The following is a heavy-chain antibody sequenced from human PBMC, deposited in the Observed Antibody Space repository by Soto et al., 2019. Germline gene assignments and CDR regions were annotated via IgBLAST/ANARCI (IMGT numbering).Heavy chain of an antibody. CDR1: GFTVSSNY. D-gene: IGHD6-6*01. CDR2: IYSGGST. CDR3: AREDSSSSGYYYYGMDV. J-gene: IGHJ6*02. Sequence: PGGSLRLSCAASGFTVSSNYMSWVRQAPGKGLEWVSVIYSGGSTYYADSVKGRFTISRDNSKNTLYLQMNSLRAEYTAVYYCAREDSSSSGYYYYGMDVWGQGTTVTVSS. V-gene: IGHV3-53*01.